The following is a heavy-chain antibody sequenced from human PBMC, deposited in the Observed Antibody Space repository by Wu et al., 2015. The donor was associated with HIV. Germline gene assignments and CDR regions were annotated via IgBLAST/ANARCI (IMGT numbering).Heavy chain of an antibody. Sequence: QVQLVQSGAEVKKPGASVKVSCKTSGYPFGGYFLHWVRQAPGQGLEWMGWISGGTGDTRYAQKFQARVTLTTDISITTTYMELRGLESDDTAVYYCARDGRSYYYDSSGYPSDYYYGMDVWGQGTTVTVSS. J-gene: IGHJ6*02. CDR3: ARDGRSYYYDSSGYPSDYYYGMDV. CDR2: ISGGTGDT. V-gene: IGHV1-2*02. D-gene: IGHD3-22*01. CDR1: GYPFGGYF.